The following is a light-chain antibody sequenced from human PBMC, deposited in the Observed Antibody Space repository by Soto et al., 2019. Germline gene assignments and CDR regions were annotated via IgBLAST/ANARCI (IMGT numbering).Light chain of an antibody. CDR3: QQLYSYPFT. CDR2: AAS. Sequence: DIQLTQSPSFLSASVGDRVTITCRASQGISSYLAWYQQKPGKAPKLLIYAASTLQSGVPSRFSGSGSGTEFTLTISSLQPEDFATYYCQQLYSYPFTFGGGTKVDIK. J-gene: IGKJ4*01. V-gene: IGKV1-9*01. CDR1: QGISSY.